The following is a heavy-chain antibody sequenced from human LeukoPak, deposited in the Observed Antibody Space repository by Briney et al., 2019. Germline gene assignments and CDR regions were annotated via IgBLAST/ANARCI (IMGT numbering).Heavy chain of an antibody. CDR2: IYYSGST. CDR1: GGSISSYY. J-gene: IGHJ4*02. D-gene: IGHD3-9*01. CDR3: ARLDDILTGIDY. Sequence: PSETLSLTCTVSGGSISSYYWSWIRQPPGKGLEWIGYIYYSGSTNYNPSLKSRVTISVDTSKNQFSLKLSSVTAADTAVYYCARLDDILTGIDYWGQGTLVTVS. V-gene: IGHV4-59*01.